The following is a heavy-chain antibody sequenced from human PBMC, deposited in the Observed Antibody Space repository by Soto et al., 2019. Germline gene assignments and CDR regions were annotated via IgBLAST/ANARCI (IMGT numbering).Heavy chain of an antibody. V-gene: IGHV1-69*02. CDR3: ARVGSVVVAATSYYGMDV. CDR1: GGTFSSYT. D-gene: IGHD2-15*01. Sequence: SVKVSCKASGGTFSSYTISWVRQAPGQGLEWMGRIIPILGIANYAQKFQGRVTITADKSTSTAYMELSSLRSEDTAVYYCARVGSVVVAATSYYGMDVWGQGTTVTVSS. CDR2: IIPILGIA. J-gene: IGHJ6*02.